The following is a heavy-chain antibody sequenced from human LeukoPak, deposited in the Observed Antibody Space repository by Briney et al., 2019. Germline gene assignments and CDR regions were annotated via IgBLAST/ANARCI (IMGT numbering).Heavy chain of an antibody. Sequence: GRSLRLSCAASGFTFSSYAMHWVRQAPGKGLEWVAVISYDGSNKYYADSVKGRFTISRDNSKNTLYLQMNSLRAEDTAVYYCARGRVWGSYRSIDYWGQGTLVTVSS. CDR3: ARGRVWGSYRSIDY. J-gene: IGHJ4*02. D-gene: IGHD3-16*02. V-gene: IGHV3-30*04. CDR1: GFTFSSYA. CDR2: ISYDGSNK.